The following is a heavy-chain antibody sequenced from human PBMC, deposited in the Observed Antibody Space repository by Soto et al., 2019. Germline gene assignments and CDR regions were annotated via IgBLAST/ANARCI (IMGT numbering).Heavy chain of an antibody. Sequence: EVQLLESGGGLVQPGGSLRLSCAASGFAFCSYSMSWVRKAPGKGLEWVTAISTSAGNTYYADSVKGRFTISRDNSKNTLYLQMNSLGAEDTAVYYCARKYSSASYYFDHWGQGTVVTVSS. D-gene: IGHD6-25*01. J-gene: IGHJ4*02. CDR3: ARKYSSASYYFDH. CDR1: GFAFCSYS. V-gene: IGHV3-23*01. CDR2: ISTSAGNT.